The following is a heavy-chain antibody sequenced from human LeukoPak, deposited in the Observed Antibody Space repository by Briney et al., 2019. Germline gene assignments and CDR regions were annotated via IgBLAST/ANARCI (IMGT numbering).Heavy chain of an antibody. D-gene: IGHD1-26*01. CDR3: ARAGPFYSGNYLGF. V-gene: IGHV1-2*02. CDR2: INPSGGST. J-gene: IGHJ4*02. CDR1: GYTFTGYY. Sequence: ASVKVSCKASGYTFTGYYMHWVRQAPGQGLEWMGIINPSGGSTSYAQKFQGRVTMTRDTSIITAYMELSRLTSDDTAVYYCARAGPFYSGNYLGFWGQGTLVTVSS.